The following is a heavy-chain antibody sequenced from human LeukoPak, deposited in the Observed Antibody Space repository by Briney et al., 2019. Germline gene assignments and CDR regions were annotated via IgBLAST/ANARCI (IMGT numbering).Heavy chain of an antibody. CDR1: GFTFSIYW. V-gene: IGHV3-74*01. CDR3: VRGASYFDY. CDR2: INSDGSST. D-gene: IGHD1-26*01. Sequence: GGSLRLSCAASGFTFSIYWMHWVRQAPGKGLVWVSRINSDGSSTSYADSVKGRFTISRDNAKKTLDLQMNSLRAEDTAVYYCVRGASYFDYWGQGTLVTVSS. J-gene: IGHJ4*02.